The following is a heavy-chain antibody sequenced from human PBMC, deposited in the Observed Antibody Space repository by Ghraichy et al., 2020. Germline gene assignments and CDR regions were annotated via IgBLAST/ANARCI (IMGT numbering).Heavy chain of an antibody. J-gene: IGHJ4*02. V-gene: IGHV3-23*01. Sequence: GESLNISCAASGFTFSSYAMSWVRQAPGKGLEWVSAISGSGGSTYYADSVKGRFTISRDNSKNTLYLQMNSLRAEDTAVYYCAKVAGDHYFDYWGQGTLVTVSS. CDR1: GFTFSSYA. CDR3: AKVAGDHYFDY. CDR2: ISGSGGST. D-gene: IGHD2-21*01.